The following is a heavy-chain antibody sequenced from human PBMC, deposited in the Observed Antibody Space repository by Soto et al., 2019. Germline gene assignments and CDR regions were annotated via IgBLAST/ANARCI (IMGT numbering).Heavy chain of an antibody. D-gene: IGHD3-10*01. CDR2: MNPNSGNT. J-gene: IGHJ4*02. V-gene: IGHV1-8*01. CDR1: GYTCTSWY. Sequence: VSVKVYCRASGYTCTSWYIHWVRQATGQGLEWMGWMNPNSGNTGYAQKFQGRVTMTRNTSISTAYMELSSLRSEDTAVYYCARGHRFGESHFDYWGQGTLVTVSS. CDR3: ARGHRFGESHFDY.